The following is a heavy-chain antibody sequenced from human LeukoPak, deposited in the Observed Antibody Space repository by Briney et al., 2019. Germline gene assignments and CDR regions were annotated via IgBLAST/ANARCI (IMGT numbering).Heavy chain of an antibody. CDR1: GGSISVYH. D-gene: IGHD1-26*01. J-gene: IGHJ3*02. V-gene: IGHV4-59*12. CDR2: LYDTGST. CDR3: AKEGMGSEATTADGAFDI. Sequence: SETLSLTCTVSGGSISVYHWSWIRQPPGKGLEWIGYLYDTGSTNYNPSLKSRVTISVDTPKNQISLKLSSVTAADTAVYFCAKEGMGSEATTADGAFDIWGQGTTVTVSS.